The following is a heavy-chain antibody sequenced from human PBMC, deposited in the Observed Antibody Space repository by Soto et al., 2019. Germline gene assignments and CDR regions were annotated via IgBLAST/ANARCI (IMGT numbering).Heavy chain of an antibody. J-gene: IGHJ4*02. CDR3: ARLTPNWDFFDY. CDR2: IYYSGST. V-gene: IGHV4-59*01. D-gene: IGHD7-27*01. CDR1: GGSISSYY. Sequence: QVQLQESGPGLVKPSETLSLTCTVSGGSISSYYWSWIRQPPGKGLEWIGYIYYSGSTNYNPSLKSRVTISVDTSKNHFPLKLSSVTAADTAVYYCARLTPNWDFFDYWGQGTLVTVSS.